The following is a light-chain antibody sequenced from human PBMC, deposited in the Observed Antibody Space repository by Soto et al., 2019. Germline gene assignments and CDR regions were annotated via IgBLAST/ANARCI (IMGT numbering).Light chain of an antibody. CDR2: GAS. CDR3: QQYGSYPFT. Sequence: VGLSQSPGTLYLSPGERVTLSCRASQIITSSHLAWYQQKPGQAPRPLIYGASIRAAAIPDRFSGSGSGTDFTLTISRLEPEDFAVYYCQQYGSYPFTFGPGTKVDIK. J-gene: IGKJ3*01. CDR1: QIITSSH. V-gene: IGKV3-20*01.